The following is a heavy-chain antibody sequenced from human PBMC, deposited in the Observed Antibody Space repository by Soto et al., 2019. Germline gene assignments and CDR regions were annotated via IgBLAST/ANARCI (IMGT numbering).Heavy chain of an antibody. CDR3: ARLPIVVVVAAVTDAFDI. J-gene: IGHJ3*02. CDR2: INHSAST. V-gene: IGHV4-34*01. CDR1: GGSFSGYY. D-gene: IGHD2-15*01. Sequence: SETLSLTCAVYGGSFSGYYWSWIRQPPGKGLEWIGEINHSASTNYNPSLKSRVTISVDTSKNQFSLKLSSVTAADTAVYYCARLPIVVVVAAVTDAFDIWGQGTMVTVSS.